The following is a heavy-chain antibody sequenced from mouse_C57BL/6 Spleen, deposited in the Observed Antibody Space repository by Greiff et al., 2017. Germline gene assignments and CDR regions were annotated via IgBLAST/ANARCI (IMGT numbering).Heavy chain of an antibody. CDR2: IYPGSGST. J-gene: IGHJ4*01. CDR1: GYTFTSYW. Sequence: VKLQQPGAELVKPGASVKMSCKASGYTFTSYWITWVKQRPGQGLEWIGDIYPGSGSTNYNEKFKSKATLTVDTSSSTAYMQLSSLTSEDSAVYYCARKEGNFYAMDYWGQGTSVTVSS. D-gene: IGHD2-1*01. V-gene: IGHV1-55*01. CDR3: ARKEGNFYAMDY.